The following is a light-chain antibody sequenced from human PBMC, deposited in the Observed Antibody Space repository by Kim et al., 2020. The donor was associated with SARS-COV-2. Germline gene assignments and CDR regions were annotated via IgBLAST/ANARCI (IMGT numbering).Light chain of an antibody. CDR3: QQYGSSPIT. CDR2: GAY. CDR1: QRVRKRY. V-gene: IGKV3-20*01. J-gene: IGKJ4*01. Sequence: GERDRRSGRARQRVRKRYVGWYQKKPGQAPRGRSEGAYRRANGSPDRFSGSGSGTEFTFSISRLEPEDVEVDYCQQYGSSPITFGGGTKVDIK.